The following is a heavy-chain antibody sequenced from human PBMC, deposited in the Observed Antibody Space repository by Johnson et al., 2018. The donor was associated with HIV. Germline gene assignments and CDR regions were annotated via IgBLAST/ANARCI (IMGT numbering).Heavy chain of an antibody. D-gene: IGHD3-16*01. Sequence: VQLVESGGGLVQPDRSLRLSCVASGFTFDDYAMHWVRQAPGEGLEWVSGISWRSGNIDYADSLKGRFTISRDNTKNALYLQMNSLRPEDTALYYCARMGGHHGFDIWGQGTRVTVSS. J-gene: IGHJ3*02. CDR1: GFTFDDYA. CDR2: ISWRSGNI. V-gene: IGHV3-9*01. CDR3: ARMGGHHGFDI.